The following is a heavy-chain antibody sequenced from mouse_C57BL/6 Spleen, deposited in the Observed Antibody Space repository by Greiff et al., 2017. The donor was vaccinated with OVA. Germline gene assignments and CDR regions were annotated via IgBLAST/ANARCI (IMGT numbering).Heavy chain of an antibody. CDR1: GYTFTDYY. Sequence: EVQLQQSGPELVKPGASVKISCKASGYTFTDYYMNWVKQSHGKSLEWIGDINPNNGGTSYNQKFKGKATLTVDKSSSTAYMELRSLTSEDSAVYYCAREGGTTVVAHFDYWGQGTTLTVSS. D-gene: IGHD1-1*01. V-gene: IGHV1-26*01. CDR2: INPNNGGT. J-gene: IGHJ2*01. CDR3: AREGGTTVVAHFDY.